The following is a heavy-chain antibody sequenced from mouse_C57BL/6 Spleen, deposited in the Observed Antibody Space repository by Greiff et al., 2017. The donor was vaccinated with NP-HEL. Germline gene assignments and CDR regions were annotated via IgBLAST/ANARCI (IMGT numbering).Heavy chain of an antibody. J-gene: IGHJ1*03. V-gene: IGHV14-1*01. CDR3: TTQFYYYGSSPHWYFDV. CDR1: GFNIKDYY. D-gene: IGHD1-1*01. CDR2: IDPEDGDT. Sequence: EVQLQQSGAELVRPGASVKLSCTASGFNIKDYYMHWVKQRPEQGLEWIGRIDPEDGDTEYAPKFQGKATMTADTSSNTAYLQLSSLTSEDTAVYYCTTQFYYYGSSPHWYFDVWGTGTTVTVSS.